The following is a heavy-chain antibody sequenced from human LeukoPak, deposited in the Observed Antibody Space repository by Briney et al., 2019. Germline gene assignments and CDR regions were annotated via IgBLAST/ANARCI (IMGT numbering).Heavy chain of an antibody. J-gene: IGHJ6*04. CDR3: ARDLVEMATIGTPVDV. CDR2: INSDGSST. D-gene: IGHD5-24*01. Sequence: GGSLRLSCAASGFTFSSYAMYWVRQAPGKGLVWVSRINSDGSSTSYADSVKGRFTISRDNAKNTLYLQMNSLRAEDTAVYYCARDLVEMATIGTPVDVWGKGTTVTVSS. CDR1: GFTFSSYA. V-gene: IGHV3-74*01.